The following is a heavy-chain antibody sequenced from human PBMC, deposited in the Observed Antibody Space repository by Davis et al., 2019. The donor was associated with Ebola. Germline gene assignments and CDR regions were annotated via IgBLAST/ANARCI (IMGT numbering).Heavy chain of an antibody. CDR2: IYYSGST. CDR1: GASISSYY. CDR3: ARRKWSGFMDV. Sequence: SETLSLTCSVSGASISSYYWSWIRQPPGKGLEWIGYIYYSGSTNYNPSLKSRVTISVDTSKNQFSLKLSSVTAADTAMYYCARRKWSGFMDVWGKGTTVTVSS. D-gene: IGHD3-3*01. V-gene: IGHV4-59*08. J-gene: IGHJ6*04.